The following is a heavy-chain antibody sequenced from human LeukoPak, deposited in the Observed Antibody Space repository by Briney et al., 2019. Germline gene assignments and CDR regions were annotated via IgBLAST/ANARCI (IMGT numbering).Heavy chain of an antibody. CDR3: AKDGGTYPYFLDV. Sequence: GGSLRLSCTVSGFTVSSDSMSWVRQAPGKGLEWVSFIYSGGSTHYSDSVKGRFTISRDNSRDTLYLQMNSLRAEDTAIYICAKDGGTYPYFLDVWGKGTTVIVSS. CDR2: IYSGGST. CDR1: GFTVSSDS. J-gene: IGHJ6*03. D-gene: IGHD1-26*01. V-gene: IGHV3-53*01.